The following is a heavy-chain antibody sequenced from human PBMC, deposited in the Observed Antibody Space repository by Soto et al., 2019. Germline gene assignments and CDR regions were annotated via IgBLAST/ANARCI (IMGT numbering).Heavy chain of an antibody. V-gene: IGHV4-31*03. Sequence: PSETLSLTCTVSGGSISSGGYYWSWIRQHPGKGLEWIGYIYYSGSTYYNPSLKSRVTISVDTSKNQFSLKLSSVTAADTAVYYCARGPFAAIREVTFDYWGQGTLVTVSS. CDR1: GGSISSGGYY. CDR3: ARGPFAAIREVTFDY. J-gene: IGHJ4*02. D-gene: IGHD3-10*01. CDR2: IYYSGST.